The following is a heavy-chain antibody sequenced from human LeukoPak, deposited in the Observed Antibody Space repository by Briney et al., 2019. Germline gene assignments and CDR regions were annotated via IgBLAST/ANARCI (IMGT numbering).Heavy chain of an antibody. D-gene: IGHD3-10*01. CDR2: IKEDGSEK. Sequence: GGSLRLSCVTSGFMFNSYWMSWVRQAPGKGLEWVTSIKEDGSEKYYVDSVKGRFTISRDNAKNSLYLQMNSLRADDTAIYYCARRSYGFDAFDIWGQGTMVTVSS. J-gene: IGHJ3*02. V-gene: IGHV3-7*01. CDR3: ARRSYGFDAFDI. CDR1: GFMFNSYW.